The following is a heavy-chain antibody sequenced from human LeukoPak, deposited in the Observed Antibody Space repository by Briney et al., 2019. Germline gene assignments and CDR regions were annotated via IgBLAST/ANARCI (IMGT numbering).Heavy chain of an antibody. CDR3: AKVRYDSSGYQSPYFDY. V-gene: IGHV3-23*01. CDR1: GFTFSSYT. CDR2: ISGSGGST. D-gene: IGHD3-22*01. Sequence: GGSLRLSCAASGFTFSSYTMSWVRQAPGKGLEWVSVISGSGGSTYYADSVKGRFTISRDNSKNTLYLQMNSLRAEDTAVYYCAKVRYDSSGYQSPYFDYWGQGILVTVSS. J-gene: IGHJ4*02.